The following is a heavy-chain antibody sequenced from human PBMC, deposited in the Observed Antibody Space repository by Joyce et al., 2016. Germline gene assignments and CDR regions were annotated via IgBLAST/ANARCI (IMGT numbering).Heavy chain of an antibody. D-gene: IGHD1-1*01. CDR2: ISRNGDST. Sequence: EVQLLESGGGLVQPGGSLRLSCAASGFTFSNSAMNWVRQAQGKGPEWVSGISRNGDSTYYADSVKGRFTISRDNSKNTLYLQMSSLRAEDTAMYYCAKDFRLYKNFVRSGYYFDSWGQGTLVTVSS. CDR3: AKDFRLYKNFVRSGYYFDS. J-gene: IGHJ4*02. CDR1: GFTFSNSA. V-gene: IGHV3-23*01.